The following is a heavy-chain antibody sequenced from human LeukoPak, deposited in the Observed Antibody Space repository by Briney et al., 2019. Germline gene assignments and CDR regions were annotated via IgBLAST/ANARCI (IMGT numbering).Heavy chain of an antibody. CDR2: IIPIFGTT. J-gene: IGHJ4*02. Sequence: ASVKVSCKASGGTFSSYAISWVRQAPGQGLEWMGGIIPIFGTTNYAQKFQGRVTMTRNTSISIAYLELSSLRSADTAVYYCATSSPRGYSGTWPDLSFDFWGQGALVTVSS. V-gene: IGHV1-69*06. D-gene: IGHD6-13*01. CDR1: GGTFSSYA. CDR3: ATSSPRGYSGTWPDLSFDF.